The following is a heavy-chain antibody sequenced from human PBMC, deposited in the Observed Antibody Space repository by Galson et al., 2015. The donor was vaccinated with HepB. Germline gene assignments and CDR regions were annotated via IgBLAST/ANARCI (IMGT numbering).Heavy chain of an antibody. CDR1: GFTFSSYA. CDR3: ARDLGRTYYYGSGRLSP. J-gene: IGHJ5*02. D-gene: IGHD3-10*01. V-gene: IGHV3-30*04. Sequence: SLRLSCAASGFTFSSYAMHWVRQAPGKGLEWVAVISYDGSNKYYADSVKGRFTISRDNSKNTLYLQMNSLRAEDTAVYYCARDLGRTYYYGSGRLSPWGQGALVTVSS. CDR2: ISYDGSNK.